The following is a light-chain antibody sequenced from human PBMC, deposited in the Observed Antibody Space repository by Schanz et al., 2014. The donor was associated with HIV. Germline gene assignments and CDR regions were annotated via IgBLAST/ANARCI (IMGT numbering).Light chain of an antibody. CDR3: AAWDDSLNGVV. Sequence: QSVLTQPPSVSGAPGQRVTISCTGSSSNIGADYDVHWYQLLPGTAPKLPIFDNTNRPSGVPARFSGSKSGTSASLAISGLQSEDEADYYCAAWDDSLNGVVFGRGTKLTVL. V-gene: IGLV1-40*01. CDR1: SSNIGADYD. CDR2: DNT. J-gene: IGLJ2*01.